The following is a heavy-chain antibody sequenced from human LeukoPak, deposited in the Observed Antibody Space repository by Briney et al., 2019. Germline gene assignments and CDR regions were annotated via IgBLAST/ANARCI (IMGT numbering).Heavy chain of an antibody. D-gene: IGHD3-3*01. V-gene: IGHV4-39*01. CDR3: QSRYLEWLLDY. CDR2: TYYSGN. J-gene: IGHJ4*02. CDR1: GGSISSSSYY. Sequence: SETLSLTCTVSGGSISSSSYYWGWIRQPPGKGLEWIGSTYYSGNYYNPSLKSRVIIFVDTSKNQFSLKLSSVTAADTAVYYCQSRYLEWLLDYWGQGTLVTVSS.